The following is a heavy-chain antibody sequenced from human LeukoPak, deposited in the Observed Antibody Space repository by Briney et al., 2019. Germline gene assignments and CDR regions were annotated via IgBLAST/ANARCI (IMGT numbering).Heavy chain of an antibody. J-gene: IGHJ4*02. Sequence: GGSLRLSCVASGFTFSSYAMHWVRQAPGKGLEWEAVIWYDGSKKYYADSVKGRFTISRDNSKHTLYLQMNSLRAEDTAVYYCARDPRHYGEAALDYWGQGTLVTVSS. D-gene: IGHD4-17*01. V-gene: IGHV3-33*01. CDR3: ARDPRHYGEAALDY. CDR2: IWYDGSKK. CDR1: GFTFSSYA.